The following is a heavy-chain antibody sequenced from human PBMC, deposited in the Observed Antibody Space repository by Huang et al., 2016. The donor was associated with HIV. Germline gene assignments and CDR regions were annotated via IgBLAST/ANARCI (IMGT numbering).Heavy chain of an antibody. D-gene: IGHD6-19*01. J-gene: IGHJ4*02. CDR2: ISFDGRNK. Sequence: QVQLVESGGGVVQPGRSLRLSCAVSGFTFRDHPMHWVRQAPVKGLDWLAVISFDGRNKFYADFVRGRFTISRDNSKNILYLQLNSLTPADTSIYYCARDTTTVAGLDFWGQGALVTVSS. CDR3: ARDTTTVAGLDF. V-gene: IGHV3-30*14. CDR1: GFTFRDHP.